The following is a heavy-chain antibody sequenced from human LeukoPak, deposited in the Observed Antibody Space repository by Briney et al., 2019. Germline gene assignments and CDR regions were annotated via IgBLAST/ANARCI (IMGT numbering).Heavy chain of an antibody. Sequence: GGSLRLSCAASRFTFSTYPMSWVRQAPGKGLEWVSAISGSGGDTYYADSVKGRFTISRDNSKNTLYLQMNSLRAEDTALYYCATSSGWYPEYFDYWGQGTLVTVSS. J-gene: IGHJ4*02. V-gene: IGHV3-23*01. CDR2: ISGSGGDT. D-gene: IGHD6-19*01. CDR3: ATSSGWYPEYFDY. CDR1: RFTFSTYP.